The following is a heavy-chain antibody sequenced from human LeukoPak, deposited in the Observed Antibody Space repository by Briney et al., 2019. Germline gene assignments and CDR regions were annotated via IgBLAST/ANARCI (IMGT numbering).Heavy chain of an antibody. J-gene: IGHJ4*02. Sequence: PGGSLRLSCAASGFTFSSYSMNWVRQAPGKGLEWVSSISSSSSYIHYADSVKGRFTISRDNAKNSLYLQMNSLRAEDTAVYYCARARDYYDSSGHSVKFDSWGQGTLVTVSS. D-gene: IGHD3-22*01. CDR1: GFTFSSYS. CDR3: ARARDYYDSSGHSVKFDS. V-gene: IGHV3-21*01. CDR2: ISSSSSYI.